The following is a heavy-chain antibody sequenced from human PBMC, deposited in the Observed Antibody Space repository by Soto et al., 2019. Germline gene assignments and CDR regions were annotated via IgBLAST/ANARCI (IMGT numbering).Heavy chain of an antibody. D-gene: IGHD6-13*01. Sequence: PGGSLRLSCAASGFTFSSYAMNWVRQAPGKGLEWVALISYDGSSKYYADSVKGRFTISRDNSKSTLYLQMNSLRAEDTAVYYCARDRRAGFSNSIFGYWGQGA. CDR3: ARDRRAGFSNSIFGY. J-gene: IGHJ4*02. CDR1: GFTFSSYA. V-gene: IGHV3-30*03. CDR2: ISYDGSSK.